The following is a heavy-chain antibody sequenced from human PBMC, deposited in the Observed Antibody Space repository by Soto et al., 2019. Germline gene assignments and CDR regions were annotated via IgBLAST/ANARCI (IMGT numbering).Heavy chain of an antibody. D-gene: IGHD3-3*01. Sequence: QVQLVQSGAEVKQPGSSVKVSCKASGGTFNTYAISWVRQAPGQGLEWMGGIIPIFGIGNDAQKFQGRVTITADESTGTAYMGLSSLRSGDTGVYYCARSGITLFGVVSIPPHYSSGLDVWGQGTTVIVSS. CDR2: IIPIFGIG. CDR1: GGTFNTYA. V-gene: IGHV1-69*01. CDR3: ARSGITLFGVVSIPPHYSSGLDV. J-gene: IGHJ6*02.